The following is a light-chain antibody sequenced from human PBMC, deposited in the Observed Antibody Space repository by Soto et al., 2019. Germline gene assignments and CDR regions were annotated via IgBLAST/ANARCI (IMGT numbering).Light chain of an antibody. CDR3: SSFTSSSTRV. CDR1: SSDVGGYNY. CDR2: DVS. J-gene: IGLJ1*01. V-gene: IGLV2-14*03. Sequence: QSVLTQPASVSGSPGQSITISCTGTSSDVGGYNYVSWYQQHPGKAPKLMIYDVSNRPSGVSSRFSGSKSGNTASLTISGXQAEDEADYYCSSFTSSSTRVFGAGTKVTVL.